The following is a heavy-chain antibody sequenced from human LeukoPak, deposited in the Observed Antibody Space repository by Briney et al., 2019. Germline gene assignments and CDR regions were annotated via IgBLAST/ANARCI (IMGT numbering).Heavy chain of an antibody. CDR1: GFTFSTYG. J-gene: IGHJ4*02. CDR2: ISYDGNNK. D-gene: IGHD3-16*01. Sequence: GGSLRLSCAASGFTFSTYGMHWVRQAPGKGLEWVAVISYDGNNKYYADSVKGRFTISRDNSKNTLYLQMNSLRAEDTAVYYCARASGMITFGGGQGTLVTVSS. CDR3: ARASGMITFG. V-gene: IGHV3-30*03.